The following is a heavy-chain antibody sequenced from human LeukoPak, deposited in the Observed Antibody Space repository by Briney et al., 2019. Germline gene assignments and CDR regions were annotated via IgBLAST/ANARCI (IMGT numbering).Heavy chain of an antibody. V-gene: IGHV3-7*03. CDR3: ARDSWRKGLFDLALEY. CDR1: GFTFSSYW. J-gene: IGHJ4*02. CDR2: IKYDGSEV. Sequence: PGGSLRLSCAASGFTFSSYWMTWVRQAPGKGLEWVANIKYDGSEVHYGDSVKGRFTISRDNAKNLLNLQMNSLRAEDTALYYCARDSWRKGLFDLALEYWGRGTPVTVSS. D-gene: IGHD3-9*01.